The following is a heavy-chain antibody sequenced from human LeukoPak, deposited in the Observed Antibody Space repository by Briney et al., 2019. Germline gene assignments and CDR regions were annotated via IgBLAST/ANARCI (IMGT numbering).Heavy chain of an antibody. J-gene: IGHJ4*02. CDR3: ARVGSWYCGVYFDY. V-gene: IGHV4-59*12. CDR2: IYYSGST. CDR1: GGSISSYY. Sequence: SETLSLTCTVSGGSISSYYWSWIRQPPGKGLEWIGYIYYSGSTNYNPSLKSRVTISVDKSKNQFSLKLSSVTAADTAVYYCARVGSWYCGVYFDYWGQGTLVTVSS. D-gene: IGHD6-13*01.